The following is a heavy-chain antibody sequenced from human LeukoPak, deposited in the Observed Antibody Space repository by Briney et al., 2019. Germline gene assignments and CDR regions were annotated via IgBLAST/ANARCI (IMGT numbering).Heavy chain of an antibody. D-gene: IGHD2-15*01. J-gene: IGHJ5*02. CDR1: GYSFTSYW. V-gene: IGHV5-10-1*01. CDR2: IDPSDSYT. Sequence: RRGAPLQISCKCSGYSFTSYWISWVRPLPGKGLEWMGRIDPSDSYTNYTPSFQGHVTISADKSISTSYLQSSSLKASDTAMYYCAQTNCSGGSCYSADSWFDPWGQGTLVTVSS. CDR3: AQTNCSGGSCYSADSWFDP.